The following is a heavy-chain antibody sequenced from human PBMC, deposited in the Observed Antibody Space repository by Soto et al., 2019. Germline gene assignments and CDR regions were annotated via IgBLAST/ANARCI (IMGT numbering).Heavy chain of an antibody. Sequence: GGSLSLSCAASGFTFSSYSMNWVRQAPGKGLEWVSSISSSSSYIYYADSVKGRFTISRDNSKNTLYLQMNSLRAEDTAVYYCAKLRFVVVIANLRGSSNWFDPWGQGTLVTVSS. V-gene: IGHV3-21*04. D-gene: IGHD2-21*01. J-gene: IGHJ5*02. CDR3: AKLRFVVVIANLRGSSNWFDP. CDR2: ISSSSSYI. CDR1: GFTFSSYS.